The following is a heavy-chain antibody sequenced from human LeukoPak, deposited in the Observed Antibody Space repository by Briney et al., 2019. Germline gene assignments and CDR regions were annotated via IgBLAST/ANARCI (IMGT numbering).Heavy chain of an antibody. J-gene: IGHJ4*02. D-gene: IGHD5-18*01. V-gene: IGHV3-23*01. Sequence: GGSPRLSCAASGFTFSSYAMSWVRQAPGKGLEWVSAISGSGGSTYYADSVKGRFAISRDNSKNTLYLQMISLRGEDTAVYYCAKGLAQLWFYWGQGTLVTVSS. CDR3: AKGLAQLWFY. CDR1: GFTFSSYA. CDR2: ISGSGGST.